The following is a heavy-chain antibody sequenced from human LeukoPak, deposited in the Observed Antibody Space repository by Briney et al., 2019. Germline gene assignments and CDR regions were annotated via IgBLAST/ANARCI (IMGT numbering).Heavy chain of an antibody. D-gene: IGHD1-26*01. CDR1: GMIISGSW. CDR2: IKGDGSTT. Sequence: GGSLRLSCAASGMIISGSWMHWVRQAPGKGLVWVSRIKGDGSTTSYADSVRGRFTISRDNAKNTVYLQMNSLRAEDTAVYYCARDSGSYVLANWGQGTLVTVSS. V-gene: IGHV3-74*01. CDR3: ARDSGSYVLAN. J-gene: IGHJ4*02.